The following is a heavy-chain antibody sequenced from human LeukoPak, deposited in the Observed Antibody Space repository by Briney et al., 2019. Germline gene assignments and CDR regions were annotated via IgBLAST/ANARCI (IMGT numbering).Heavy chain of an antibody. CDR1: RFAFHNYA. CDR2: ISVDGGDI. Sequence: GGSLRLSCAASRFAFHNYAMTWIRQAPERGLEWVSSISVDGGDIKYTDSAKGRFTISRDNSKNTLYLQMNSLRAEDTAVYYCAKDPGGDIVVVPAAMYYWGQGTLVTVSS. V-gene: IGHV3-23*01. D-gene: IGHD2-2*01. J-gene: IGHJ4*02. CDR3: AKDPGGDIVVVPAAMYY.